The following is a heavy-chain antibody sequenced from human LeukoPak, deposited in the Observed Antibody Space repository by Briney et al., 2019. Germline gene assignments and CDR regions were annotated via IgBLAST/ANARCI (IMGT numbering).Heavy chain of an antibody. V-gene: IGHV3-30*02. CDR1: GFTFSNYG. Sequence: GGSLRLSCTASGFTFSNYGMHWVRQAPGKGLEWVAFIRSDSKSKKYAVSVKGRFTISRDNSRNTLYLQMNSLSGEDTAVYYCGDSSQWVARYWGQGTLVTVSS. CDR3: GDSSQWVARY. J-gene: IGHJ4*02. D-gene: IGHD3-22*01. CDR2: IRSDSKSK.